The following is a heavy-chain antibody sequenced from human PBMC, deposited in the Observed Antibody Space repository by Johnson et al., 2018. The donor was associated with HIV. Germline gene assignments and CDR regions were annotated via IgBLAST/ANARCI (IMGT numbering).Heavy chain of an antibody. Sequence: QVQLVESGGGVVQPGRSLRLSCADSGSTFRSYAMHWVRQAPGKGLEWVANIKEDGSDKYYADSVKGRFTISRDNSKNTLYLQMDSLRAGDTAVYYCAKPEGAQFLGSYGAFDIWGHGTMVTVSS. J-gene: IGHJ3*02. CDR3: AKPEGAQFLGSYGAFDI. CDR1: GSTFRSYA. V-gene: IGHV3-33*06. D-gene: IGHD5-18*01. CDR2: IKEDGSDK.